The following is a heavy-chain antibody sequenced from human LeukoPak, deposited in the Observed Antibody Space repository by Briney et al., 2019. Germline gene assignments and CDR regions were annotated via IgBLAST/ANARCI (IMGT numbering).Heavy chain of an antibody. CDR3: AKRQLRGDSSYYFDY. CDR2: ISDSGSGT. J-gene: IGHJ4*02. CDR1: GYTFSNSA. D-gene: IGHD3-16*01. V-gene: IGHV3-23*01. Sequence: GGSLRLSCAASGYTFSNSAMGWVRQAPGKGLEWVSSISDSGSGTFYPDFVKGRFTISRDNSKNMLYLQMNSLRIDDTAVYYCAKRQLRGDSSYYFDYWGPGTLVTVSS.